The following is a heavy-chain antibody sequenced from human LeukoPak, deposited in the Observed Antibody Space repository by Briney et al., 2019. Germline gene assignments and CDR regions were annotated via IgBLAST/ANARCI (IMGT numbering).Heavy chain of an antibody. D-gene: IGHD4-17*01. CDR3: ARLTDMDYGDWGIDY. CDR1: GYSFTSYW. CDR2: IYPGDSDT. V-gene: IGHV5-51*01. J-gene: IGHJ4*02. Sequence: GESLKISCKGSGYSFTSYWIAWVRQMPGKGLEWMGIIYPGDSDTRYSPSFQGQVTISADKSISTAYLQWSSLKASDTAMYYCARLTDMDYGDWGIDYWGQGTLVTVSS.